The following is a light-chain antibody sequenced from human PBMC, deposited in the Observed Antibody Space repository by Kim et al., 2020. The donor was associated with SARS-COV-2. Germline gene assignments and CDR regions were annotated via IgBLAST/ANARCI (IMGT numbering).Light chain of an antibody. V-gene: IGLV1-51*01. J-gene: IGLJ7*01. CDR1: SSNVGNNY. Sequence: QKVTSSCSGSSSNVGNNYVSWYQQLPGAAPKLLIFDNNERPSGIPDRFSGSKSGTSATLGITGLQTGDEADYYCGTWDSSLSAAVFGGGTQLTVL. CDR2: DNN. CDR3: GTWDSSLSAAV.